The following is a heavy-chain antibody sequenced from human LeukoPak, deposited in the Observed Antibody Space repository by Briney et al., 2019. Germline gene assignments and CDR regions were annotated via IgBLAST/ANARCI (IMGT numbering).Heavy chain of an antibody. CDR3: ARPHKNGYSYGELPFDY. CDR2: IIPIFGTA. J-gene: IGHJ4*02. CDR1: GGTFSSYA. V-gene: IGHV1-69*05. D-gene: IGHD5-18*01. Sequence: ASVTVSCKASGGTFSSYAISWVRQALGQGIEWMGGIIPIFGTANYAQKFQGRVTITTDESTSTAYMELSSLRSEDTAVYYCARPHKNGYSYGELPFDYWGQGTLVTVSS.